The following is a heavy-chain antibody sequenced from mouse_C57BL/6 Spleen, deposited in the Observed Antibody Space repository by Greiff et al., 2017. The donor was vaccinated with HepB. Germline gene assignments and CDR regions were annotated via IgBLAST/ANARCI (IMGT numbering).Heavy chain of an antibody. V-gene: IGHV1-50*01. CDR3: ARYGSSVDY. Sequence: QVQLQQSGAELVKPGASVKLSCKASGYTFTSYWMQWVKQRPGQGLEWIGEIDPSDSYTNYNQKFKGKAPLTVDTSSSTAYMQLSSLTSEDSAVYYCARYGSSVDYWGQGTTLTVSS. D-gene: IGHD1-1*01. CDR1: GYTFTSYW. CDR2: IDPSDSYT. J-gene: IGHJ2*01.